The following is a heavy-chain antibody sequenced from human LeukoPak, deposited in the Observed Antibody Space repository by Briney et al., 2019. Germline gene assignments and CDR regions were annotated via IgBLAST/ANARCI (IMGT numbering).Heavy chain of an antibody. Sequence: PGGSLRLSCEVSEFTFRSYAMHWVRQAPGKGLEWVAVISYDGSVKFHADSVKGRFTVSRDNSRNTLYLQMNSLRAEDTAVYYCGRGDRVGGINMYYFDYWGQGTLVTVSS. CDR2: ISYDGSVK. CDR1: EFTFRSYA. CDR3: GRGDRVGGINMYYFDY. V-gene: IGHV3-30*04. J-gene: IGHJ4*02. D-gene: IGHD3-10*01.